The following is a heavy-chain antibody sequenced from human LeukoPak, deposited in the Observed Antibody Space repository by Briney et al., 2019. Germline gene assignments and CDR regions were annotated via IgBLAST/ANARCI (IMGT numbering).Heavy chain of an antibody. CDR2: IYDSGST. V-gene: IGHV4-59*01. CDR1: GGSISSYY. J-gene: IGHJ4*02. D-gene: IGHD3-22*01. CDR3: ARHSISGSSLSYFDF. Sequence: SETLSLTCTVSGGSISSYYWSWIRQPPGRGLEWIGNIYDSGSTNYNPSLKSRLTISVDTSKNQCSLKLSSVTAADTAVYYCARHSISGSSLSYFDFWGQGTLVNVSS.